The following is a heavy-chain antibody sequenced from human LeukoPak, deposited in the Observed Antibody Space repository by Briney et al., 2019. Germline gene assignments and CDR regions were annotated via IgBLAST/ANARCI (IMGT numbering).Heavy chain of an antibody. J-gene: IGHJ4*02. D-gene: IGHD3-10*01. CDR1: GGSISSYY. CDR2: IYYSGST. Sequence: SETLSLTCTVSGGSISSYYWSWIRQPPGKGLEWIGYIYYSGSTNYNPSLKSRVTISVDTSKNQFSLKLSSVTAADTAVYYCASLALTYYYGSGSYDGFDYWGQGTLVTVSS. CDR3: ASLALTYYYGSGSYDGFDY. V-gene: IGHV4-59*01.